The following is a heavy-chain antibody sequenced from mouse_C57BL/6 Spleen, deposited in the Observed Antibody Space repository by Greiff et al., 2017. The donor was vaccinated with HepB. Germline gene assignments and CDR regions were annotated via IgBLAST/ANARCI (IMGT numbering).Heavy chain of an antibody. CDR1: GYAFSSYW. J-gene: IGHJ2*01. D-gene: IGHD1-1*01. CDR3: ARWGTTVVNYFDY. CDR2: IYPGDGDT. V-gene: IGHV1-80*01. Sequence: VQLQQSGAELVKPGASVKISYKASGYAFSSYWMNWVKQRPGKGLEWIGQIYPGDGDTNYNGKFKGKATLTADKSSSTAYMQLSSLTSEDSAVYFCARWGTTVVNYFDYWGQGTTLTVSS.